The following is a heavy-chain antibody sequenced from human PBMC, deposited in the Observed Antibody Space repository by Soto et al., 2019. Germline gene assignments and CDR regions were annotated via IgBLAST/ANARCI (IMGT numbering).Heavy chain of an antibody. J-gene: IGHJ4*02. CDR3: ARDDYRDLSYFDY. Sequence: EVQLVESGGGLVQPGGSLRLSCAASGFTFSSYEMNWVRQAPGKGLEWVSYISSSADTIYYADSVKGRFTISRDNAKNSLYLQMNSLRAEDTAVYYCARDDYRDLSYFDYWGQGTLVTVSS. CDR1: GFTFSSYE. CDR2: ISSSADTI. V-gene: IGHV3-48*03. D-gene: IGHD4-17*01.